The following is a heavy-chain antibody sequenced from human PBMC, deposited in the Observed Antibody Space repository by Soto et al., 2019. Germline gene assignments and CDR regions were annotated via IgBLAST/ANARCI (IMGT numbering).Heavy chain of an antibody. J-gene: IGHJ3*02. CDR1: GGSISSYY. D-gene: IGHD3-10*01. CDR3: ARQVLGDAFDI. V-gene: IGHV4-59*08. Sequence: QVQLQESGPGLVKPSETLSLTCTVSGGSISSYYWSWIRQPPGKGLEWIGYIYYSGSTNYNPSLKSRVSISVDTSKNQFSLKLSSVPAADTAVYYCARQVLGDAFDIWGQGTMVTVSS. CDR2: IYYSGST.